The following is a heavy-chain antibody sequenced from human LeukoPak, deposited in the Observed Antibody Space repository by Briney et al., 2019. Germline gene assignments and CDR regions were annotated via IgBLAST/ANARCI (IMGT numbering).Heavy chain of an antibody. J-gene: IGHJ6*03. CDR3: ARVRSSYYYMDV. Sequence: TPSQTLSLTCTVSGGSISSDNYYWSWIRQPAGKELEWIGRFYHTGSTHYNPSLKSRVTISVDTSKNQFSLKLSSVTAADTAVYYCARVRSSYYYMDVWGKGTTVTVSS. V-gene: IGHV4-61*02. CDR2: FYHTGST. CDR1: GGSISSDNYY.